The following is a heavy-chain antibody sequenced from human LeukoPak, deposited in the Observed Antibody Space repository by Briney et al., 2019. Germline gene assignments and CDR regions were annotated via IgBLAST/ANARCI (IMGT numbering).Heavy chain of an antibody. D-gene: IGHD1-20*01. V-gene: IGHV3-21*01. CDR2: ISSSSSCI. J-gene: IGHJ4*02. Sequence: GGSLRLSCAASGFTFSSYSMNWVRQAPGKGLEWVLSISSSSSCIYYADSVKGRFTISRDNAKNSLYLQMNSLRAEDTAVYYCATRPNWNDAAYWGQGTLVTVSS. CDR3: ATRPNWNDAAY. CDR1: GFTFSSYS.